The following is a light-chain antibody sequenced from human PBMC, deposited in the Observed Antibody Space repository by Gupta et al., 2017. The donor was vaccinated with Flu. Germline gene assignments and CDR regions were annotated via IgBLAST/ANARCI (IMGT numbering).Light chain of an antibody. CDR3: SSHAGRVTWV. CDR2: DVT. V-gene: IGLV2-11*01. CDR1: SNDAGGSNR. J-gene: IGLJ1*01. Sequence: QSAPTQPRSVSGSPGQPVTISCTATSNDAGGSNRVSWYEQRPGKAPKLILYDVTERPSGVPDRFSGSKSGNTASLTISGLQADDEADYYGSSHAGRVTWVFGTGTTVTGL.